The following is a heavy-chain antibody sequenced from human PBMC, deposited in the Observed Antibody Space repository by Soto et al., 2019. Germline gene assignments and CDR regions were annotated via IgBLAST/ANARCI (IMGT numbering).Heavy chain of an antibody. Sequence: SQNLSLTCTVCGGSISSYYWSRIRQPPGKGLEWIGYIYYSGSTNYNPSLKSRVTISVDTSKNQFSLKLSSVTAADTAMYYCVRCGTYYDFWSGYCNWFDPWGQGTLVTVSS. CDR1: GGSISSYY. D-gene: IGHD3-3*01. V-gene: IGHV4-59*01. CDR2: IYYSGST. J-gene: IGHJ5*02. CDR3: VRCGTYYDFWSGYCNWFDP.